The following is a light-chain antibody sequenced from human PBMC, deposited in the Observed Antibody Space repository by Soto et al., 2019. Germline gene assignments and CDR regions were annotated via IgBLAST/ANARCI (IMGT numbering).Light chain of an antibody. CDR2: GAS. CDR3: QQYGNWPPIT. J-gene: IGKJ3*01. CDR1: QSVSSN. V-gene: IGKV3-15*01. Sequence: EIVMPQSPATLSVSPGDRAPLSCRASQSVSSNLAWYQQKPGQAPRLLIYGASTRATDIPARFSGSGSGTEFTLTIRSLQSEDLAIYYCQQYGNWPPITVGPGTKVDIK.